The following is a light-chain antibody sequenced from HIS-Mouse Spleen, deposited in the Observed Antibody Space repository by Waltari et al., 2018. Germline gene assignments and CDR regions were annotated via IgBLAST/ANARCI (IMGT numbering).Light chain of an antibody. CDR2: DVS. V-gene: IGLV2-11*01. Sequence: SALTQPRSVSGSPGPSVTIPCTGTSSDVGGYHLVSWYQQHPGKAPKLMIYDVSKRPSGVPDRFSGSKSGNTASLTISGLQAEDEADYYCCSYAGSYTWVFGGGTKLTVL. J-gene: IGLJ3*02. CDR3: CSYAGSYTWV. CDR1: SSDVGGYHL.